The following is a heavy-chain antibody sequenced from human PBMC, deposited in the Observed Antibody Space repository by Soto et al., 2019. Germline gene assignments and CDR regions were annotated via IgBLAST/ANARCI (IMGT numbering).Heavy chain of an antibody. V-gene: IGHV3-23*01. D-gene: IGHD3-9*01. CDR2: ISGSGGST. J-gene: IGHJ6*02. CDR1: GFTFSSYA. Sequence: GGSLRLSCAASGFTFSSYAMSWVRQAPGKGLEWVSAISGSGGSTYYADSVKGRFTISRDNSKNTLYLQMNSLRAEDTAVYYCANVWRGYDILTGYYGMDVWGQGTTVTVSS. CDR3: ANVWRGYDILTGYYGMDV.